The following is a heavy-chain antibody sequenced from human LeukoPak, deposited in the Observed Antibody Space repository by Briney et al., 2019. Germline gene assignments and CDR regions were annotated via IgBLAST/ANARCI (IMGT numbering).Heavy chain of an antibody. CDR2: IIPIFGSA. V-gene: IGHV1-69*01. Sequence: SVKVSCKASGGIFTSYAISWVRRAPGQGLEWMGRIIPIFGSADYSQNSQDRVTITAAESTSTAYIELSSLRSGDTAVYYCAIEPHYSSRWLNWFDPWGQGTLVTVSS. J-gene: IGHJ5*02. CDR3: AIEPHYSSRWLNWFDP. CDR1: GGIFTSYA. D-gene: IGHD6-13*01.